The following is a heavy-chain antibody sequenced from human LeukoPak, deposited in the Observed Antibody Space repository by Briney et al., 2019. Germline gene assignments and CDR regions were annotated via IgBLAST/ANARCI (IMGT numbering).Heavy chain of an antibody. J-gene: IGHJ6*03. CDR1: GFTFSSYA. V-gene: IGHV3-23*01. D-gene: IGHD1-26*01. CDR2: ISGSGGST. CDR3: AKDPYSGTYGLYYMDV. Sequence: GGSLRLSCAASGFTFSSYAMSWVRQAPGKGLEWVSAISGSGGSTYYADSVKGRFTISRDNSKNTLYLQMNSLRAEDTAVYYCAKDPYSGTYGLYYMDVWGKGTTVTVSS.